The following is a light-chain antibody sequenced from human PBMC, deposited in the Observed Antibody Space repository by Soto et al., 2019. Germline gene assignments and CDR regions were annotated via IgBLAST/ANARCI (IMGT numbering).Light chain of an antibody. J-gene: IGKJ1*01. CDR1: QRVDIN. Sequence: EIVLTQSPANLSVVVGETVNISRMASQRVDINLAWYQQKPGQAPRLLIYGASTRATDMPGRFSGRGSGTEFTLTISSLQSEDYAVYYCQQYRNWPRTFGQGTKVDIK. V-gene: IGKV3-15*01. CDR3: QQYRNWPRT. CDR2: GAS.